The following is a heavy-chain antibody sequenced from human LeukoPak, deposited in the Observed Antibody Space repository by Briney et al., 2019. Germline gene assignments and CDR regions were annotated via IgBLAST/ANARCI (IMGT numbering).Heavy chain of an antibody. CDR2: IKKDGSEK. CDR3: ARGTAYYVNDY. D-gene: IGHD1-26*01. Sequence: GGSLRLSCAASGFTFSNYWMTWVRQAPGKGLEWVANIKKDGSEKNYVDSVKGRFTISRDNAKNSLYLQMNSLRAEDTAVYYCARGTAYYVNDYWGQGALVTVSS. V-gene: IGHV3-7*01. J-gene: IGHJ4*02. CDR1: GFTFSNYW.